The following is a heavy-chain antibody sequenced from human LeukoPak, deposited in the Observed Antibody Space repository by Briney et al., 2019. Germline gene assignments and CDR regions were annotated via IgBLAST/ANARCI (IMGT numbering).Heavy chain of an antibody. CDR1: GFTFDDNA. V-gene: IGHV3-43*02. Sequence: TGGSLRLSCAASGFTFDDNAMHWVRQAPGKGLEWVALISGDGDSTYYADSVKGRFTISRDNSRNSLSLQMNSLRREDTALYYCAKDIGGGGSSCYYIDYWGQGSLVTVSS. CDR2: ISGDGDST. D-gene: IGHD6-13*01. J-gene: IGHJ4*02. CDR3: AKDIGGGGSSCYYIDY.